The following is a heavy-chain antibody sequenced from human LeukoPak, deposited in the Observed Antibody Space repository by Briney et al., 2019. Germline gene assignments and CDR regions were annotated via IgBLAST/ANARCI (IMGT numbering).Heavy chain of an antibody. J-gene: IGHJ4*02. CDR2: ISSSSSSI. CDR3: ARTATDTGEFDY. V-gene: IGHV3-21*01. CDR1: GFTFSSYS. D-gene: IGHD6-13*01. Sequence: GGSLRLSCAASGFTFSSYSMNWVRQAPGRGLECVSSISSSSSSIYYADSVKGRFTISRDDAKNSLYLQMNSLRAEDTAVYYCARTATDTGEFDYWGQGTLVTVSS.